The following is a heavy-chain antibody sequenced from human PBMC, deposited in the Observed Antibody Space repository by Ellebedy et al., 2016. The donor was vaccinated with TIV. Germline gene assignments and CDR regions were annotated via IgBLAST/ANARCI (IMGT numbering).Heavy chain of an antibody. CDR1: GYSISSGYY. J-gene: IGHJ4*02. CDR2: IYHSGST. Sequence: SETLSLTXTVSGYSISSGYYWGWIRQPPGKGLEWIGSIYHSGSTYYNPSLKSRVTISVDTSKNRFSLKLSSVTAADTAVYYCASTLLTAAGFDYWGQGTLVTVSS. V-gene: IGHV4-38-2*02. D-gene: IGHD6-13*01. CDR3: ASTLLTAAGFDY.